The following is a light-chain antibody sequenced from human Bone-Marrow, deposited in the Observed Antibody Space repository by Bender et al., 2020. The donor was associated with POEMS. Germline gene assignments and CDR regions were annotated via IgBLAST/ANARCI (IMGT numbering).Light chain of an antibody. CDR1: NSNIGTNA. J-gene: IGLJ3*02. CDR2: SDN. CDR3: AAWDAGLRGGV. Sequence: VTISCSGSNSNIGTNAVNWYQQFPGTASKLLIYSDNQRPSGVPDRFYAFKSGTSASLAISGLQSEDGADYYCAAWDAGLRGGVFGGGTKLTVL. V-gene: IGLV1-44*01.